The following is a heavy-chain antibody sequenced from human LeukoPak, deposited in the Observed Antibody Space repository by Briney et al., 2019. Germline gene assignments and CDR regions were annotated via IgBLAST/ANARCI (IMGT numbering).Heavy chain of an antibody. CDR3: ARDGYNYPGARGHDY. J-gene: IGHJ4*02. Sequence: ASGKVSCKASGGTFSSYAISWVRQAPGQGLEWMGRIIPILGIANYAQKFQGRVTITADKSTSTAYMELSSLRSEDTAVYYCARDGYNYPGARGHDYWGQGTLVTVSS. D-gene: IGHD5-24*01. V-gene: IGHV1-69*04. CDR1: GGTFSSYA. CDR2: IIPILGIA.